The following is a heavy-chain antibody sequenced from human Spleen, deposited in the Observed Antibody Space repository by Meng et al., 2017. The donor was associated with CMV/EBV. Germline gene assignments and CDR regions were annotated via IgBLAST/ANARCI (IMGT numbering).Heavy chain of an antibody. Sequence: SLKISCAASGFTFDDYAMHWVRQAPGKGLEWVSGISWNSGSTCYSPSLKSRVTISVDTSKNQVSLKLSSVTAADTAVYYCARVPPLTDAPPGDYYYYGMDVWGQGTTVTVSS. V-gene: IGHV3-9*01. D-gene: IGHD1-20*01. CDR2: ISWNSGST. CDR3: ARVPPLTDAPPGDYYYYGMDV. J-gene: IGHJ6*02. CDR1: GFTFDDYA.